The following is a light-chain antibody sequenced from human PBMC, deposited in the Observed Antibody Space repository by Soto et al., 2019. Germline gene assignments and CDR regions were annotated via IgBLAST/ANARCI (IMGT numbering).Light chain of an antibody. CDR3: QPENSAPLT. V-gene: IGKV1-27*01. J-gene: IGKJ4*01. Sequence: DIQMTQSPSSLSASVGDRVTITCRASQGITTYLAWYQQKPGKVPKLLIYAASTLQSGVPSRFSGSGSGTDFTLTISSLQPEDVETYYCQPENSAPLTFGGGTKVEIK. CDR2: AAS. CDR1: QGITTY.